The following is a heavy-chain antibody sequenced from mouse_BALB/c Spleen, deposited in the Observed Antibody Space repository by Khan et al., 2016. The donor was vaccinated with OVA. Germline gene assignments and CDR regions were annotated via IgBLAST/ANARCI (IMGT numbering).Heavy chain of an antibody. V-gene: IGHV1S41*01. Sequence: DLVKPGASVKLSCKASGYTFTSYWINWIKQRPGQGLEWIGRIAPGSGSIYYNEMFKGKATLTVDTSSSTAYIQLSSLSSEDSAVYFGARENYYGRTCYAMDYWGQGTSVTVSS. CDR2: IAPGSGSI. CDR3: ARENYYGRTCYAMDY. D-gene: IGHD1-1*01. CDR1: GYTFTSYW. J-gene: IGHJ4*01.